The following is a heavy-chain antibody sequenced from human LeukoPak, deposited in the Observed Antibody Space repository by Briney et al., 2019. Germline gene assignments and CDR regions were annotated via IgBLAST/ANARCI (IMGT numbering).Heavy chain of an antibody. J-gene: IGHJ4*02. CDR1: GYSFTTYW. V-gene: IGHV5-51*01. D-gene: IGHD2-2*01. Sequence: GESPKISCRGSGYSFTTYWIGWVRQMPGKGLEWMGIIYPGDSDTRYTPSFQGQVTMSADKSINTAYLQWSSLKASDTAIYYCARRQGCSSTSCPPDYWGQGTLVTVS. CDR2: IYPGDSDT. CDR3: ARRQGCSSTSCPPDY.